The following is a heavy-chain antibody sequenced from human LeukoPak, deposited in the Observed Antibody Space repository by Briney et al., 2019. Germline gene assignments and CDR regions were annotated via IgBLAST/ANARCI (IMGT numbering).Heavy chain of an antibody. CDR3: ARVGYSSSSGY. Sequence: GASVKVSCKASVGTFSRYAISWVRQAPGQGREWMGWISAYNGNTNYAQKLQGRVTMTTDTSTRTAYMELRSLRSDDTAVYYCARVGYSSSSGYWGQGTLVTVSS. CDR2: ISAYNGNT. J-gene: IGHJ4*02. D-gene: IGHD6-13*01. V-gene: IGHV1-18*01. CDR1: VGTFSRYA.